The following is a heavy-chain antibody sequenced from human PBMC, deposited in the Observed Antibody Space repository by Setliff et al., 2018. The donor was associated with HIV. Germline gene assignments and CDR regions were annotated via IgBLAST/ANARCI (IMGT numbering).Heavy chain of an antibody. CDR3: AKDSRRGDAYNVGVFDF. D-gene: IGHD3-10*01. CDR1: GFTFSSYT. CDR2: ISSSSIYI. Sequence: GGSLRLSCAASGFTFSSYTMNWVRQAPGKGLEWVSSISSSSIYIHYADSVKGRFTISRDNSKNTLYLRMDSLRAEDTAIYYCAKDSRRGDAYNVGVFDFWGQGTMVTVSS. J-gene: IGHJ3*01. V-gene: IGHV3-21*04.